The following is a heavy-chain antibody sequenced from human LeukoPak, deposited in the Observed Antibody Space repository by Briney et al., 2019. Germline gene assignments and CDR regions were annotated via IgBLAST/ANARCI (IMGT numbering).Heavy chain of an antibody. V-gene: IGHV4-39*01. CDR1: GGSISSYY. CDR2: IYYSGST. J-gene: IGHJ5*02. CDR3: ARHGSWITMVRGAVFDP. Sequence: SETLSLTCSVSGGSISSYYWGWIRQPPGKGLEWIGSIYYSGSTYYNPSLKSRVTISVDTSKNQFSLKLSSVTAADTAVYYCARHGSWITMVRGAVFDPWGQGTLVTVSS. D-gene: IGHD3-10*01.